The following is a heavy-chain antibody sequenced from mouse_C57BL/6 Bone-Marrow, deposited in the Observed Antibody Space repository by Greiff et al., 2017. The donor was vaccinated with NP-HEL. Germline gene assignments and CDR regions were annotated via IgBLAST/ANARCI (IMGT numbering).Heavy chain of an antibody. J-gene: IGHJ3*01. V-gene: IGHV14-3*01. CDR3: ASRYYYGSSPAWFAY. Sequence: EVQLQESVAELVRPGASVKLSCTASGFNIKNTYMHWVKQRPEQGLEWIGRIDPANGNTKYAPKFQGKATITADTSSNTAYLQLSSLTSEDTAIYYCASRYYYGSSPAWFAYWGQGTLVTVSA. CDR2: IDPANGNT. D-gene: IGHD1-1*01. CDR1: GFNIKNTY.